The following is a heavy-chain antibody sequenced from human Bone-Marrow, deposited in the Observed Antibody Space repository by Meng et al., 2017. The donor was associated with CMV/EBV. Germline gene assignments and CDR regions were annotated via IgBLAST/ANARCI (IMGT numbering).Heavy chain of an antibody. CDR1: GFTFSSYG. CDR3: AIPDGDYYGSGSYNNY. D-gene: IGHD3-10*01. CDR2: ISYDGSNK. J-gene: IGHJ4*02. V-gene: IGHV3-30*19. Sequence: GESLKISCAASGFTFSSYGMHWVRQAPGKGLEWVAVISYDGSNKYYADSVKGRFTISRDNSKNTLYLQMNSLRAEDTAVYYCAIPDGDYYGSGSYNNYWGQGTLVTVPS.